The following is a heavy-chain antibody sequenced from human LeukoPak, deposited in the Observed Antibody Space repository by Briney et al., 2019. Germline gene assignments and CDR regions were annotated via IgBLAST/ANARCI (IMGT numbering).Heavy chain of an antibody. CDR1: GFTFSSYG. CDR2: IYSGGST. D-gene: IGHD2-15*01. V-gene: IGHV3-53*01. Sequence: GGTLRLSCAASGFTFSSYGMSWVRQAPGKGLEWVSVIYSGGSTYYSDSVKGRFTISRDNSKNTVYLQMNNLRVEDTAVYYCARGEVVAARFDFWGQGTLVTVSS. CDR3: ARGEVVAARFDF. J-gene: IGHJ4*02.